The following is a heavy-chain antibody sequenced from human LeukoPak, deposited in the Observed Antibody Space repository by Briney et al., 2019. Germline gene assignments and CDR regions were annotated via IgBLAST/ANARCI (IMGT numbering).Heavy chain of an antibody. J-gene: IGHJ4*02. V-gene: IGHV3-13*01. D-gene: IGHD2-15*01. CDR3: AKEIVVVVAGRGFDY. CDR2: IGTAGDT. Sequence: PGGSLRLSCAASGFTFSSYDMHWVRQATGKGLEWVSAIGTAGDTYYPGSVKGRFTISRENAKNSLYLQMNSLRAEDTALYYCAKEIVVVVAGRGFDYWGQGTLVTVSS. CDR1: GFTFSSYD.